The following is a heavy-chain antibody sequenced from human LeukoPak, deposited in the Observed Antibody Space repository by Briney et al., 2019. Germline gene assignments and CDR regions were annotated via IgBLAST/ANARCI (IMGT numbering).Heavy chain of an antibody. D-gene: IGHD1-1*01. Sequence: GGSLRLSCAASGFTFSSYGMSWVRQAPGKGLEWVAFIRYDGSNKYYADSVKGRFTISRDNAKNSLYLQINTLRAEDTAVYYCARGPGGAFDFWGQGAMVTVSS. CDR2: IRYDGSNK. V-gene: IGHV3-30*02. CDR1: GFTFSSYG. J-gene: IGHJ3*01. CDR3: ARGPGGAFDF.